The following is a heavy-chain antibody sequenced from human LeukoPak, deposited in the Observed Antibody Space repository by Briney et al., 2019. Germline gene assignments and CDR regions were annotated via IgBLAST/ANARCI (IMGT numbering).Heavy chain of an antibody. Sequence: SETLSLTCSVSGGSISSSSYYWGWIRQPPGKGLQWIGSIYYTGSTYYNPSLKSRVTISIETSKNQFSLRLSSVTAADTAVYYCASLGPTAEYCSDRCYSGGFGGWGQGNLVTVSA. CDR3: ASLGPTAEYCSDRCYSGGFGG. D-gene: IGHD2-15*01. J-gene: IGHJ4*02. CDR1: GGSISSSSYY. V-gene: IGHV4-39*01. CDR2: IYYTGST.